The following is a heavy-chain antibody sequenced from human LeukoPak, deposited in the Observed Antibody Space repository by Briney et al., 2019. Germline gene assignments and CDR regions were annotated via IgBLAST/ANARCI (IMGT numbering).Heavy chain of an antibody. CDR3: AKIPDSSGYYYIDY. D-gene: IGHD3-22*01. V-gene: IGHV3-23*01. J-gene: IGHJ4*02. Sequence: PGGSLRLSRAASGFTFSSYAMSWVRQAPGKGLEWVSVISGSGGNTYYADSVKGRFTISRDNSKNTLYLQMNSLRAEDTAVYYCAKIPDSSGYYYIDYWGQGTLVTASS. CDR1: GFTFSSYA. CDR2: ISGSGGNT.